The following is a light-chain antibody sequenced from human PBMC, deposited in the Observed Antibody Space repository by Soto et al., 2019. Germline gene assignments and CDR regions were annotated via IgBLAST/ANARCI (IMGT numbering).Light chain of an antibody. CDR3: SSYAGSNTYV. CDR1: SSDVGGYNY. V-gene: IGLV2-8*01. Sequence: QSALTQPPSASGSPGQSGTISCTGTSSDVGGYNYVSWYQQHPGKAHKLMIYEVSKRPSGVPDRFSGSKSGNTASLTVSGLQAEDEADYYCSSYAGSNTYVFGPGTKVTVL. CDR2: EVS. J-gene: IGLJ1*01.